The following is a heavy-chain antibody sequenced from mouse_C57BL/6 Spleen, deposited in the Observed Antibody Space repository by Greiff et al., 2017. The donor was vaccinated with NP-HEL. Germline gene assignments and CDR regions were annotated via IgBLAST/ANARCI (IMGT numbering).Heavy chain of an antibody. D-gene: IGHD1-1*02. CDR1: GFTFSSYA. Sequence: EVQVVESGGGLVKPGGSLKLSCAASGFTFSSYAMSWVRQTPEKRLEWVATISDGGSYTYYPDNVKGRFTISRDNAKNHLYLQMSHLKSEDTAMYYCRRDVYYGQLGAMDYWGQGTSVTVSS. CDR3: RRDVYYGQLGAMDY. CDR2: ISDGGSYT. V-gene: IGHV5-4*01. J-gene: IGHJ4*01.